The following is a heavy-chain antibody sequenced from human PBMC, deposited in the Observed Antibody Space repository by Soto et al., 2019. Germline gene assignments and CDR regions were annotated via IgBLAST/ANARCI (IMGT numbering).Heavy chain of an antibody. D-gene: IGHD1-7*01. CDR2: IYHSGST. Sequence: PSETLSLTYDGSSCSISSSNWRSWVRQPPGKGLEWIGEIYHSGSTNYNPSLKSRVTISVDKSKNQFSLKLSSVTAADTAVYYCAREITGTTSGVDYYYYYMDVWGKGTTVT. J-gene: IGHJ6*03. CDR3: AREITGTTSGVDYYYYYMDV. CDR1: SCSISSSNW. V-gene: IGHV4-4*02.